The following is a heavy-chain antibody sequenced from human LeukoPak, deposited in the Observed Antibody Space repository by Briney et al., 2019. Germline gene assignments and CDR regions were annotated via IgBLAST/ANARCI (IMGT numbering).Heavy chain of an antibody. CDR1: GGSISSYY. Sequence: PSETLSLTCTVSGGSISSYYWSWIRQPPGKGLEWIGYIYYSGSTNYNPSLKSRVTISVDTSKNQFSLKLSSVTAADTAVYYCARDGLSGSYSVAFDIWGQGTMVTVSS. V-gene: IGHV4-59*01. D-gene: IGHD1-26*01. J-gene: IGHJ3*02. CDR3: ARDGLSGSYSVAFDI. CDR2: IYYSGST.